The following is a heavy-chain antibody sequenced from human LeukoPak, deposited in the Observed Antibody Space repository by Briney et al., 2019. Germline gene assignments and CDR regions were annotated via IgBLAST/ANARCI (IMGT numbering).Heavy chain of an antibody. D-gene: IGHD2-2*01. CDR1: GFTFSSYG. CDR3: AKDLKVVPAAPFDY. V-gene: IGHV3-48*01. Sequence: GGSLRLSCAASGFTFSSYGMNWVRQAPGKGPEWVSYISSSYSVIYYADSVKGRFTISRDNAKNSLYLQMNSLRAEDTALYYCAKDLKVVPAAPFDYWGQGTLVTVSS. CDR2: ISSSYSVI. J-gene: IGHJ4*02.